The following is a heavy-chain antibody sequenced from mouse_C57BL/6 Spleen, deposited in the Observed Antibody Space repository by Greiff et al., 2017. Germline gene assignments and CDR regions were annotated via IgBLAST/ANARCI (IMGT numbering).Heavy chain of an antibody. CDR3: ARGYDGYSYWYFDV. J-gene: IGHJ1*03. D-gene: IGHD2-3*01. CDR1: GYTFTSYW. Sequence: QVQLQQPGAELVMPGASVKLSCKASGYTFTSYWMHWVKQRPGQGLEWIGEIDPSDSYTNYNQKFKGKSTLTVDKSSSTAYMQLSSLTSEDSAVYYCARGYDGYSYWYFDVWGTGTTVTVSS. CDR2: IDPSDSYT. V-gene: IGHV1-69*01.